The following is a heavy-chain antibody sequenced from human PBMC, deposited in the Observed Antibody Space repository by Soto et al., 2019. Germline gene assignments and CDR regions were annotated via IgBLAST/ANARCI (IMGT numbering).Heavy chain of an antibody. J-gene: IGHJ6*02. V-gene: IGHV3-30-3*01. D-gene: IGHD5-18*01. CDR3: ARTAMDLYYYYGMDV. Sequence: GGSLRLSCAASGFTFSSYAMHWVRQAPGKGLEWVAVISYDGSNKYYADSVKGRFTISRDNSKNTLYLQMNSLRAEDTAVYYCARTAMDLYYYYGMDVWGQGTTVTVSS. CDR2: ISYDGSNK. CDR1: GFTFSSYA.